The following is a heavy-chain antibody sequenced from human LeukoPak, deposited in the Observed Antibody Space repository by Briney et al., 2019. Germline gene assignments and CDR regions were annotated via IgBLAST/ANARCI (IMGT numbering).Heavy chain of an antibody. V-gene: IGHV3-7*01. CDR3: ARVEYSGWNLEY. CDR2: INQGGSVQ. D-gene: IGHD5-12*01. J-gene: IGHJ4*02. Sequence: GGSLRLSCAASGFTFRSYWMSWVRQAPGKGLEGVANINQGGSVQYYMDSVKGRFTISRDDDKNSLYVQMNSLRDEDTAVYYCARVEYSGWNLEYWGQGTLVTVSS. CDR1: GFTFRSYW.